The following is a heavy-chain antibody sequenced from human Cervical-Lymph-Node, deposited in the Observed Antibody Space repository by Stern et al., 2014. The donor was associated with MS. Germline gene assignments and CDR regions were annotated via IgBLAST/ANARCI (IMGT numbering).Heavy chain of an antibody. CDR1: GDHFSSYW. CDR3: ATFSGSHSDAFDM. Sequence: VQLVLSGAEETTAGESLKISCTSDGDHFSSYWIAWVRQMPGKGIEWMRTIYSGDSDTRCSKSFQGQVYISADKSTSTAYLQWSRLKASDTAMYFCATFSGSHSDAFDMWGQGTMVTVSS. CDR2: IYSGDSDT. D-gene: IGHD1-26*01. J-gene: IGHJ3*02. V-gene: IGHV5-51*03.